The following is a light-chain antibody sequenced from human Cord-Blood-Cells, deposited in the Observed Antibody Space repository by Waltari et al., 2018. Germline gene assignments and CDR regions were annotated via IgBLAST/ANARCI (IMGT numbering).Light chain of an antibody. CDR2: EGS. CDR3: CSYAGSSTYVV. Sequence: SALTQPASVSGSPGQSITIPCTGTSSAVGSYNLVPWYQQHPGKAPKLMIYEGSKRPSGVSNRFSGSKSGNTASLTISGLQAEDEADYYCCSYAGSSTYVVFGGGTKLTVL. CDR1: SSAVGSYNL. J-gene: IGLJ2*01. V-gene: IGLV2-23*01.